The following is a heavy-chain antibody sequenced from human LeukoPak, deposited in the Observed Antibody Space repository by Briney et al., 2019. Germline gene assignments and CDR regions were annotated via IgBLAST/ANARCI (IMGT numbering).Heavy chain of an antibody. Sequence: GGSLRLSCAAFGFTFSSYWMSWVRQAPGKGLEWVANIKQDGSEKYYVDSVKGRFTISRDNAKNSLYLQMNSLRAEDTAVYYCARDSPQSSGYGDYGLSHWGQGTLVTVSS. D-gene: IGHD4-17*01. V-gene: IGHV3-7*01. J-gene: IGHJ4*02. CDR2: IKQDGSEK. CDR3: ARDSPQSSGYGDYGLSH. CDR1: GFTFSSYW.